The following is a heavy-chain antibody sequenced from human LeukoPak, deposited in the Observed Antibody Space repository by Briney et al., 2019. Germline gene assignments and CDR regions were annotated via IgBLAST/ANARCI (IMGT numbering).Heavy chain of an antibody. CDR1: GGSFSGCY. J-gene: IGHJ5*02. Sequence: SETLSLTCAVYGGSFSGCYWSWIPQPPGKGLEGMGEINHSGSTNYNPSLKSRVTISVGTSKNQFSLKLSSVTAPHSAVYYIEQMRYDYVYGRKPYKAWGQGSLLTVSS. V-gene: IGHV4-34*01. CDR3: EQMRYDYVYGRKPYKA. D-gene: IGHD3-16*01. CDR2: INHSGST.